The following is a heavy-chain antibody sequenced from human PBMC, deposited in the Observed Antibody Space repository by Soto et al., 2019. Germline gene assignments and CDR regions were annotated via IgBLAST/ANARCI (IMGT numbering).Heavy chain of an antibody. CDR2: IYYSGST. J-gene: IGHJ4*02. CDR3: ARQNYGDYVFDY. Sequence: SETLSLTCTVSGGCISSYYWSWIRQPPGKGLEWIGYIYYSGSTNYNPSLKSRVTISVDTSKNQFSLKLSSVTAADTAVYYCARQNYGDYVFDYWGQGTLVTVSS. CDR1: GGCISSYY. D-gene: IGHD4-17*01. V-gene: IGHV4-59*08.